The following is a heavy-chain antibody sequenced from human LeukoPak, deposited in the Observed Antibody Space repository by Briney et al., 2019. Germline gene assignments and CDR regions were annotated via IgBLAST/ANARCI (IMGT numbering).Heavy chain of an antibody. V-gene: IGHV3-30*18. CDR1: GFTFSSYG. CDR3: AKGTAVVYYDSSGYYFPDPFDY. Sequence: GGSLRLSCAASGFTFSSYGMHWVRQAPGKGLEWVAVISYDGSNKYYADSVKGRFTISRDNSKNTLYLQMNSLRAEDTAVYYCAKGTAVVYYDSSGYYFPDPFDYWGQGTLVTVSS. J-gene: IGHJ4*02. D-gene: IGHD3-22*01. CDR2: ISYDGSNK.